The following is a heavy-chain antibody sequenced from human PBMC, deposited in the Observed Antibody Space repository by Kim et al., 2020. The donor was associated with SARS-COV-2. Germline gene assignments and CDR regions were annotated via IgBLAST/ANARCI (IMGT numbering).Heavy chain of an antibody. Sequence: STYYNPSLKSRVTISVDTSKNQFSLKLSSVTAADTAVYYCARDGSWYYFDYWGQGTLVTVSS. D-gene: IGHD6-13*01. J-gene: IGHJ4*02. CDR3: ARDGSWYYFDY. V-gene: IGHV4-31*02. CDR2: ST.